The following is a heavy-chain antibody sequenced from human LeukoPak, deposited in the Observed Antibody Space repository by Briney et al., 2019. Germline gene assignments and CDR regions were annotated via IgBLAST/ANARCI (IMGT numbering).Heavy chain of an antibody. CDR1: GGSISSYY. D-gene: IGHD6-13*01. V-gene: IGHV4-4*07. CDR3: ARAAKAASPINYYYYYYMDV. Sequence: PSETLSLTCTVSGGSISSYYWSWIRQPAGKGLEWSGRIYTSGSTNYNPSLKSRVTMSVDTSKNQFSLKLSSVTAADTAVYYCARAAKAASPINYYYYYYMDVWGKGTTVTVSS. CDR2: IYTSGST. J-gene: IGHJ6*03.